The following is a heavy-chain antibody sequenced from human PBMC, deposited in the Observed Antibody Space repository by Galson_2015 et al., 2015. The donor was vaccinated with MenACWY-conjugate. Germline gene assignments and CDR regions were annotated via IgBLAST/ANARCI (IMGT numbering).Heavy chain of an antibody. CDR3: VHIVITYGGLSGDDAFDV. CDR2: IYWDDDR. CDR1: GFSLTTSGVG. D-gene: IGHD3-16*01. Sequence: PALVKPTQPLTLTCTFSGFSLTTSGVGVGWIRQPPGEALEWLALIYWDDDRRYSPSLRTRLAITKGTSRNQVVFTVANMDPVDTATFYWVHIVITYGGLSGDDAFDVWGLGTVVTVSS. V-gene: IGHV2-5*02. J-gene: IGHJ3*01.